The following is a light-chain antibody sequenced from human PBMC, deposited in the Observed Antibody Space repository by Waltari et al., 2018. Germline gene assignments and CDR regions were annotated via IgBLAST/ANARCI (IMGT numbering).Light chain of an antibody. Sequence: QSALNQLASVSGSPGQSIIISCTGSSSDFGTFNLVSWYQQHPDKAPKLIVYEGNRRPAGVSNRFSGSTSGNTASLTISGLQAEDEADYYCCTCAGHGRPVVFGGGTKVTVL. CDR1: SSDFGTFNL. J-gene: IGLJ2*01. CDR3: CTCAGHGRPVV. V-gene: IGLV2-23*01. CDR2: EGN.